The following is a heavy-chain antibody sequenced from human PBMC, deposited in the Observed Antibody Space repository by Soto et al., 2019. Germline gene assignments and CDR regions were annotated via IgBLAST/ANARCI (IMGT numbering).Heavy chain of an antibody. Sequence: EVQLVESGGGLVKPGGSLRLSCAVSGFTFSSYSMNWVRQAPGKGLEWVSSLSSSSSYIYYADSVKGRFTISRENAKNSLDLQVNSLRVEDTAVYYCARDLHVYVSFRFVPWGMGTLVSVSS. V-gene: IGHV3-21*01. CDR1: GFTFSSYS. CDR2: LSSSSSYI. J-gene: IGHJ5*02. CDR3: ARDLHVYVSFRFVP. D-gene: IGHD3-16*01.